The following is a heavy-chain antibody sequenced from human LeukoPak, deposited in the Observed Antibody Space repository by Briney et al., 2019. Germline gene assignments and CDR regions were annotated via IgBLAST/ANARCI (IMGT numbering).Heavy chain of an antibody. J-gene: IGHJ4*02. CDR3: ARDKEGYDILTGRGGNYFDY. CDR1: GFTFSSYG. CDR2: IWYDGSNK. D-gene: IGHD3-9*01. Sequence: GGSLRLSCAASGFTFSSYGMHWVRQAPGKGLEWVAVIWYDGSNKYYADSVKDRFTISRDNSKNTLYLQMNSLRAEDTAVYYCARDKEGYDILTGRGGNYFDYWGQGTLVTVSS. V-gene: IGHV3-33*01.